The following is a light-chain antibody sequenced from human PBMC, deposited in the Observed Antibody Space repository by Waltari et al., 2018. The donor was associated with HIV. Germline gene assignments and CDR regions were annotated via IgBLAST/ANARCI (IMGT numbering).Light chain of an antibody. CDR1: SSNFGEGYH. CDR2: GNS. J-gene: IGLJ2*01. CDR3: QSYDSRLHVV. Sequence: QSALKQPPSVSGAPGQRVTIPCTGSSSNFGEGYHVHWYKQLPGTAPKLLISGNSNRPSGVPDRFSGSKSGTSASLAITGLQAEDEADYYCQSYDSRLHVVFGGGTKLTVL. V-gene: IGLV1-40*01.